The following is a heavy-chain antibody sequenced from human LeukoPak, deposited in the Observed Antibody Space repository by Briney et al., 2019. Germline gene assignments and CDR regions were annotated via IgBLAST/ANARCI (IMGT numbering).Heavy chain of an antibody. CDR3: SKDFILRFFGGGAFDI. CDR1: GFIFGDYA. V-gene: IGHV3-9*01. CDR2: ISWNSGSV. D-gene: IGHD3-3*01. J-gene: IGHJ3*02. Sequence: GGSLRLSCAASGFIFGDYAMHGVRQAPGKGLEWVSGISWNSGSVAYADSVKGRFTISKDNAKNSLYLQMNSLRAEDTALYYCSKDFILRFFGGGAFDIWGQGTMVTVSS.